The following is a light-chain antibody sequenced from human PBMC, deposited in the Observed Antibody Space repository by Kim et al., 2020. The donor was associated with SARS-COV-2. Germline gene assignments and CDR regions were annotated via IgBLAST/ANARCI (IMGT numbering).Light chain of an antibody. CDR1: SSNIGSHF. CDR2: GNN. J-gene: IGLJ3*02. CDR3: AAWDDDLSGRWV. V-gene: IGLV1-47*01. Sequence: QPALTQPPSASGTPGQRVSISCSGSSSNIGSHFVYWFQQLPGTAPQLLIYGNNQRPSGVPDRFSGSKSGPSASLAISGLRSEDEADYYCAAWDDDLSGRWVFGGGTQLTVL.